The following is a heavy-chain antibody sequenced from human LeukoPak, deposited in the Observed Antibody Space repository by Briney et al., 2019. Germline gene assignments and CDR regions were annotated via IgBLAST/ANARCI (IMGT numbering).Heavy chain of an antibody. CDR2: ISTYNGNT. CDR3: ARVTGGDYSDSRIKSYYYYYYMDV. V-gene: IGHV1-18*01. D-gene: IGHD4-11*01. J-gene: IGHJ6*03. CDR1: GYTFTSCG. Sequence: SVTVSCKASGYTFTSCGICWVRQPPAQGLGWMGWISTYNGNTNYSQKLQGRVTMTTDTSTSTDYMELRSLRCDDTAVYYCARVTGGDYSDSRIKSYYYYYYMDVWGKGTTVTISS.